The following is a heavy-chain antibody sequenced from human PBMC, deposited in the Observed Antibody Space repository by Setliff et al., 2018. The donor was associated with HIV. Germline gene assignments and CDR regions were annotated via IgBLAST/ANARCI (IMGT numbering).Heavy chain of an antibody. V-gene: IGHV1-18*01. CDR3: ARGGTIFGVVKDFDY. J-gene: IGHJ4*02. D-gene: IGHD3-3*01. Sequence: ASVKVSCKASGYTLARYGISWVRQAPGQGLEWMGWISAYNGNTNYAQKLQGRVTMTTDTSTSTAYMELRSLRSDDTAVYYCARGGTIFGVVKDFDYWGQGTLVTVSS. CDR1: GYTLARYG. CDR2: ISAYNGNT.